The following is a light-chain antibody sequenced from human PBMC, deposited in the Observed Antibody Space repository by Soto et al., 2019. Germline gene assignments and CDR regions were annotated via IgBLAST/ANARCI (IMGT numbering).Light chain of an antibody. CDR1: QSVSSSY. J-gene: IGKJ2*01. CDR2: DAS. V-gene: IGKV3D-20*01. CDR3: RQYGSSPYT. Sequence: EIVLTQSPATLSLSPGERATLSCGASQSVSSSYLAWYQQKPGLAPRLVIYDASSRATGIPDRFSGSGSGIDVTLTISRLEHEDFAVYYCRQYGSSPYTFGQGTKLEIK.